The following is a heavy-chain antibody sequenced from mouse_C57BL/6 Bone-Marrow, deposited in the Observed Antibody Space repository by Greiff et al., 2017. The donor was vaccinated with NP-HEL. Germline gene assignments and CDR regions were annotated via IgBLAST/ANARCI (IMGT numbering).Heavy chain of an antibody. D-gene: IGHD2-2*01. V-gene: IGHV1-69*01. J-gene: IGHJ2*01. Sequence: QVQLQQPGAELVMPGASVKLSCKASGYTFTSYWMHWVKQRPGQGLEWIGEIDPSDSYTNYNQKFKGKSTLTVDKSSSTAYMQLSSLTSEDSAVYYCARSLLWLRRGYYFDYWGQGTTLTVSS. CDR1: GYTFTSYW. CDR2: IDPSDSYT. CDR3: ARSLLWLRRGYYFDY.